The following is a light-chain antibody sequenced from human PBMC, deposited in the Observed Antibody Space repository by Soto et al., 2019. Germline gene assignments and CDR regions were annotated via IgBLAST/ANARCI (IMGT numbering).Light chain of an antibody. CDR1: SSEVGRFTI. CDR3: HSYAGSKSYV. J-gene: IGLJ1*01. Sequence: QSVLTQPASMSGSPGQSITISCTGTSSEVGRFTIVSWYQQHPGKAPKLLIYEGSERPSGVSSRFSASESGNRASLTISGLQAEDEADYYCHSYAGSKSYVFGIGTKVTVL. V-gene: IGLV2-23*01. CDR2: EGS.